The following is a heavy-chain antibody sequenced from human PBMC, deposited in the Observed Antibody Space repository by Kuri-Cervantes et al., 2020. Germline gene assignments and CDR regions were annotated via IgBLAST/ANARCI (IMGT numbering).Heavy chain of an antibody. CDR2: ISSSSSTI. J-gene: IGHJ4*02. CDR1: GFTFSSYC. V-gene: IGHV3-48*01. D-gene: IGHD5-24*01. CDR3: ARFSTIKGTDY. Sequence: ETLSLTCAASGFTFSSYCMNWVRQAPGKGLEWVSYISSSSSTIYYADSVKGRFTISRDNAKNSLYLQMNSLRAEDTAVYYCARFSTIKGTDYWGQGTLVTVSS.